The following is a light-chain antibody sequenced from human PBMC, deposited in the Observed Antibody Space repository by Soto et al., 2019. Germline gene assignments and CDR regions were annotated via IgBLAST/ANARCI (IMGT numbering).Light chain of an antibody. CDR2: KAT. V-gene: IGKV1-5*03. Sequence: DIQMTHSPSIVSASVGDRVTITCRASQRIDTWLAWYQQKPGTAPKLLIYKATILQSGVPSRFSGSGSGTEFTLAISSLEPDDFATYYCQEYETFSPWTFGQGTKVDIK. J-gene: IGKJ1*01. CDR1: QRIDTW. CDR3: QEYETFSPWT.